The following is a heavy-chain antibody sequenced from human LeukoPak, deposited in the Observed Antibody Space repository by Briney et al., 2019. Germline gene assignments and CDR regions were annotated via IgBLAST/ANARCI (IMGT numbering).Heavy chain of an antibody. V-gene: IGHV4-61*02. CDR2: IYSSGNT. J-gene: IGHJ4*02. CDR3: ATWTVAARADDN. Sequence: SETLSLTCTVSGDSMYYHVTHYWSWIRQPAGKGLEWIGRIYSSGNTNYSPSLKSRVTISLDTSKNQFSLKLSSVTAADTAVYYCATWTVAARADDNWGQGTLVSVSS. CDR1: GDSMYYHVTHY. D-gene: IGHD6-6*01.